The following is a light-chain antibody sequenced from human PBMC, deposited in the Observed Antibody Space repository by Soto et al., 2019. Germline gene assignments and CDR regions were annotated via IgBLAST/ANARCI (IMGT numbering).Light chain of an antibody. J-gene: IGLJ2*01. CDR1: RGHSDYG. Sequence: QLVLTQSPSASASLGASVKLTCTLSRGHSDYGIAWHQQQPDKGPRYLMKLNRDGSHNKGDGIPDGSSGSSSGAERYLIISSRHSDDEADYYCQTWDTVVVFGGGTKLTVL. V-gene: IGLV4-69*01. CDR2: LNRDGSH. CDR3: QTWDTVVV.